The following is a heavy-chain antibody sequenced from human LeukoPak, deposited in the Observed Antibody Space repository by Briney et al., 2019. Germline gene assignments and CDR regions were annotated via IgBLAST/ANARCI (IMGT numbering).Heavy chain of an antibody. J-gene: IGHJ4*02. Sequence: GASVKVSCKASGYTFTDYYMHWVRQAPGQGLEWMGWINPNSGGTNYAQKLQGRVTMTRDTSISTAYMELRRLRSDDTAVYYCARGYLYYYDVSGYPFDYWGQGTLVTVSS. CDR3: ARGYLYYYDVSGYPFDY. CDR1: GYTFTDYY. D-gene: IGHD3-22*01. CDR2: INPNSGGT. V-gene: IGHV1-2*02.